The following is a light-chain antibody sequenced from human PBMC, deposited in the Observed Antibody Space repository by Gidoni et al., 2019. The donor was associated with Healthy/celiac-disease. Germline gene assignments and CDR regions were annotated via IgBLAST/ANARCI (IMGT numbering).Light chain of an antibody. CDR1: NIGSKN. CDR3: QVWDSSTGV. J-gene: IGLJ1*01. Sequence: SSELTQPPSVSVALGQTASITCGGNNIGSKNVHWYQQKPGQAPVLVIYRDSNRPSGSPERFSGSNSGNTGTLTISRAQAGDEADYYCQVWDSSTGVFGTGTKVTVL. V-gene: IGLV3-9*01. CDR2: RDS.